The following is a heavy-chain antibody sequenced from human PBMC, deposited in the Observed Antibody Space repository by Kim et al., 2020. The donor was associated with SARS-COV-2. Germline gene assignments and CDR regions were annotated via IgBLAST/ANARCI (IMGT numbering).Heavy chain of an antibody. J-gene: IGHJ4*02. Sequence: EQYFMDSVKRRFTIARDNARNSLYLQMDSLRAEDPAVYYCATDHRGTFDNWGQGTLVTVSS. CDR3: ATDHRGTFDN. CDR2: EQ. D-gene: IGHD3-16*01. V-gene: IGHV3-7*03.